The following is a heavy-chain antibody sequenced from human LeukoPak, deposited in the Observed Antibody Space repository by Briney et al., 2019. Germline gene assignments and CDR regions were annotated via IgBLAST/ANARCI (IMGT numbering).Heavy chain of an antibody. CDR1: GFTFTNYA. CDR3: VRVNGGSYYWFDP. CDR2: TVGSGPDT. V-gene: IGHV3-23*01. Sequence: GGSLRLSCAASGFTFTNYAMSWVRQTPGKGLEWVSATVGSGPDTYHADSVKGRFTISRDNAKNSLYLQMNSLRAEDTALYHCVRVNGGSYYWFDPWGQGTLVTVSS. J-gene: IGHJ5*02. D-gene: IGHD1-26*01.